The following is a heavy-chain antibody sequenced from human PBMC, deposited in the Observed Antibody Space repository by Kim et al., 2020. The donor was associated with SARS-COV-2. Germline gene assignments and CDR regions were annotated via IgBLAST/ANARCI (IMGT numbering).Heavy chain of an antibody. J-gene: IGHJ4*02. CDR3: ARDYGPYGSGSSLCY. V-gene: IGHV3-7*04. D-gene: IGHD3-10*01. Sequence: DSVKGRFTISRDNAKNSLYLQMNSLRAEDTAVYYCARDYGPYGSGSSLCYWGQGTLVTVSS.